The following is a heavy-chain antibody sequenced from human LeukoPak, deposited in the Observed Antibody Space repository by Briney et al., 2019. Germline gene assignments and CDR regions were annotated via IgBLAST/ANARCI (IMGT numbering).Heavy chain of an antibody. CDR1: RYTFTSYG. D-gene: IGHD4-17*01. V-gene: IGHV1-18*01. Sequence: SVKVSCKASRYTFTSYGISWVRQAPGQGLEWMGWISAYNGNTNYAQKLQGRVTMTTDTSTSTAYMELRSLRSDDTAVYYCARDFDGSDGDSDVPIYYFDYWGQGTLVTVSS. J-gene: IGHJ4*02. CDR2: ISAYNGNT. CDR3: ARDFDGSDGDSDVPIYYFDY.